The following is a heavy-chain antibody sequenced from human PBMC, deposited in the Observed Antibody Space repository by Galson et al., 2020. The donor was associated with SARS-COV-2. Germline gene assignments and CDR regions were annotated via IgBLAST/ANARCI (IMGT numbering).Heavy chain of an antibody. V-gene: IGHV3-48*03. Sequence: GESLKISYVASGFTFSSYEMNWLRQAPGKGLEWLSYISRIGNNIYYPDSVKGRFIISRDNAMNSLYLQMNSLRAEDTALYYCARDVSLVRAIFAYFYGMDVWGQGNTVTVSS. CDR1: GFTFSSYE. CDR3: ARDVSLVRAIFAYFYGMDV. CDR2: ISRIGNNI. J-gene: IGHJ6*02. D-gene: IGHD3-10*01.